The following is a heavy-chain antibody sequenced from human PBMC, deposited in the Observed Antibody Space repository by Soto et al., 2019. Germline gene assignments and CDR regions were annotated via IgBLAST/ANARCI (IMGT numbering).Heavy chain of an antibody. CDR3: ARWGYSSSTPSDY. CDR1: GYTFTGSY. CDR2: VNPNTGGT. Sequence: QVQLVQSGAEVKKPGASVKVSCKASGYTFTGSYMHWVRQAPGQGLEWRGWVNPNTGGTNYAQKSPGRVTMTRDTSISTASMELSRLTSDDTAVFYCARWGYSSSTPSDYWGQGTLVTVSS. J-gene: IGHJ4*02. D-gene: IGHD6-6*01. V-gene: IGHV1-2*02.